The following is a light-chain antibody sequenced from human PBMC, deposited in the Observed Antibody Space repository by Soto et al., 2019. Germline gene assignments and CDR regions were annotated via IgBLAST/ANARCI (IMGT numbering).Light chain of an antibody. CDR2: DAS. Sequence: DIQMTQSPSSLSASVGDRVTITCQASQNINIYLNWYQQSPGRAPKILIYDASSLEKGVPSRFSGTGSGTHFTLTISSLQPEDIATYYCQPYDDLPFTFGPGTKVDIK. CDR3: QPYDDLPFT. CDR1: QNINIY. V-gene: IGKV1-33*01. J-gene: IGKJ3*01.